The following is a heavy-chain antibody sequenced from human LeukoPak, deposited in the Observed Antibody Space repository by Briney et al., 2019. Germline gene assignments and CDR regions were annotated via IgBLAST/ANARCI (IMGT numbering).Heavy chain of an antibody. CDR3: AKSPYYDILTGYFMGV. Sequence: GGSLRLSCAASGFTFSSYVMSWVRQAPGKGLEWVSAIGGGGGSTYYADSVKGRFTISRDNSKNTLYLQMNSLRAEDTAVYYCAKSPYYDILTGYFMGVWGKGTTVTVSS. CDR2: IGGGGGST. D-gene: IGHD3-9*01. J-gene: IGHJ6*03. CDR1: GFTFSSYV. V-gene: IGHV3-23*01.